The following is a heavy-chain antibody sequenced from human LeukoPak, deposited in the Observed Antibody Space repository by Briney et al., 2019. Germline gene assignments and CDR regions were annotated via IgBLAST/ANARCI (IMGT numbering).Heavy chain of an antibody. V-gene: IGHV4-34*01. CDR1: GGSFSGYY. J-gene: IGHJ4*02. CDR3: ASTERCSTTCPLDS. D-gene: IGHD2-2*01. CDR2: INHSGST. Sequence: PSETLSLTCAVYGGSFSGYYWSWIRQPPGKGLEWIGEINHSGSTNYNPSLKSRVTISLDTSKKQFSLKLSSVTAADTAVYYCASTERCSTTCPLDSWGQGTLVTVSS.